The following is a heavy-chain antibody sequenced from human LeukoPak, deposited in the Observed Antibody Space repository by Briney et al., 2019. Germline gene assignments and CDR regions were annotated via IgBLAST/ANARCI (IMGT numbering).Heavy chain of an antibody. D-gene: IGHD6-13*01. Sequence: GGSLRLSCAASGFTVSSNHMSWVRQAPGKGLEWVSVIYSGGSTCYADSVKGRFTISRDNSKNTLYLQMNSLRAEDTAVYYCASHSSSWYGFDYWGLGTLVTVSS. CDR3: ASHSSSWYGFDY. J-gene: IGHJ4*02. CDR1: GFTVSSNH. CDR2: IYSGGST. V-gene: IGHV3-53*01.